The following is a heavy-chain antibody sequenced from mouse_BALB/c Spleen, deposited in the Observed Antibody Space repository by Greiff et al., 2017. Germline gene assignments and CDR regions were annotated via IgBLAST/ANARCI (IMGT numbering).Heavy chain of an antibody. CDR3: AREGLRSWFAY. J-gene: IGHJ3*01. D-gene: IGHD1-1*01. CDR2: ISSGGSYT. V-gene: IGHV5-9-4*01. Sequence: EVQLVESGGGLVKPGGSLKLSCAASGFTFSSYAMSWVRQSPEKRLEWVAEISSGGSYTYYPDTVTGRFTISRDNAKNTLYLEMSSLRSEDTAMYYCAREGLRSWFAYWGQGTLVTVSA. CDR1: GFTFSSYA.